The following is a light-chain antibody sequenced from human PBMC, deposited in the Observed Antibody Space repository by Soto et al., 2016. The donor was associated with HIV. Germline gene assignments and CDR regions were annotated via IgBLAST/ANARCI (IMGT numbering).Light chain of an antibody. CDR2: AAS. V-gene: IGKV1-39*01. CDR3: QQSYSTPYT. CDR1: QGINNY. Sequence: DIQLTQSPSFLSASVGDRVTITCRASQGINNYLAWYQQKPGKAPKLLIYAASSLERGVPSRFSGSGSGTDFTLTISSLQPEDFATYSCQQSYSTPYTFGQGTKLEIK. J-gene: IGKJ2*01.